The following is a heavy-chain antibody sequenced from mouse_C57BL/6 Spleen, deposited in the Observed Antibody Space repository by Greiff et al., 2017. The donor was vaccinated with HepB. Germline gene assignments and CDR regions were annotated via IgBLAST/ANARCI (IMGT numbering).Heavy chain of an antibody. CDR3: AREGLLRYPDY. V-gene: IGHV1-22*01. CDR1: GYTFTDYN. D-gene: IGHD1-1*01. CDR2: INPNNGGT. J-gene: IGHJ2*01. Sequence: EVQLQQFGPELVKPGASVKMSCKASGYTFTDYNMHWVKQSHGKSLEWIGYINPNNGGTSYNQKFKGKATLTVNKSSSTAYMELRSLTSEDSAVYYCAREGLLRYPDYWGQGTTLTVSS.